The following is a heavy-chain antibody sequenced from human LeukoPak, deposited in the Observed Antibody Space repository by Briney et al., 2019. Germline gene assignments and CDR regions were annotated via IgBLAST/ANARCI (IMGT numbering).Heavy chain of an antibody. D-gene: IGHD3-10*01. V-gene: IGHV4-39*07. J-gene: IGHJ4*02. Sequence: SETLSLTCTVSGGSISSSSYYWGWIRQPPGKGLEWIGSIYYSGSTYYNPSLKSRVTISVDTSKNQFSLKLSSVTAADTAVYYCARGSNPSGSYYPTLDYWGQGTLVTVSS. CDR3: ARGSNPSGSYYPTLDY. CDR1: GGSISSSSYY. CDR2: IYYSGST.